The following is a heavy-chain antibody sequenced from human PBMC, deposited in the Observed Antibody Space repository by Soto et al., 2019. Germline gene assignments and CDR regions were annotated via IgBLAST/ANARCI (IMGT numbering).Heavy chain of an antibody. CDR3: AARLDSSGYTPFDY. Sequence: VGSLRLSCAASRLTFSSYAMNWVRQAPGQGLEWVSAVSESGIYTYYADSVKGRFTVSRDNSKNTLYLQMNRLRAEDTAVYYCAARLDSSGYTPFDYWGQGTLVTVSS. J-gene: IGHJ4*02. V-gene: IGHV3-23*01. D-gene: IGHD3-22*01. CDR2: VSESGIYT. CDR1: RLTFSSYA.